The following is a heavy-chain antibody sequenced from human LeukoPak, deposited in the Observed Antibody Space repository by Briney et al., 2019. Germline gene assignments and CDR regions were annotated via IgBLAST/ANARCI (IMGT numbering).Heavy chain of an antibody. D-gene: IGHD6-6*01. V-gene: IGHV4-4*07. CDR3: AREDIGARPDF. CDR2: IYSSGST. CDR1: GGSISSYY. J-gene: IGHJ4*02. Sequence: SETLSLTCTVSGGSISSYYWTWIRQPAGKGLEWIGRIYSSGSTNYNPFLKSRVTMSVDTSKNRFSLKLSSVTAADTAVYYCAREDIGARPDFWGQGTLVTVSS.